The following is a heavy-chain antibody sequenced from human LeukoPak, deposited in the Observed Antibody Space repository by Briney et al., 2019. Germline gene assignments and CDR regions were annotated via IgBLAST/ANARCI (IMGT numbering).Heavy chain of an antibody. D-gene: IGHD1-1*01. CDR3: AKEGTIVERHFDY. CDR2: ISGSGGST. J-gene: IGHJ4*02. Sequence: GGSLRLSCAASGFTFSSYAMTWVPQAPGKGLEWVSAISGSGGSTYYADSVKGRFTISRDNSKNTLYLQMNSLRAEDTAVYYCAKEGTIVERHFDYWGQGTLVTVSS. V-gene: IGHV3-23*01. CDR1: GFTFSSYA.